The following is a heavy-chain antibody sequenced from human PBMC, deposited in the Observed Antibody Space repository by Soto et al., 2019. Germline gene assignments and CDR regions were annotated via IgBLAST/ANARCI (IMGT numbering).Heavy chain of an antibody. Sequence: PSETLSLTCTVSGGSISSSSYYWGWIRQPPGKGLEWIGSIYYSGSTYYNPSLKSRVTISVDTSKNQFSLKLSSVTAADTAVYYCARRDSFFDWFDPWGQGTLVTVSS. V-gene: IGHV4-39*01. CDR1: GGSISSSSYY. J-gene: IGHJ5*02. D-gene: IGHD5-18*01. CDR3: ARRDSFFDWFDP. CDR2: IYYSGST.